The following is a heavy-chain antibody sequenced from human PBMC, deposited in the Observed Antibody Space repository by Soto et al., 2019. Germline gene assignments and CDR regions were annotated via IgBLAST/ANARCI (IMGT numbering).Heavy chain of an antibody. CDR1: GFTFSDYY. D-gene: IGHD6-6*01. J-gene: IGHJ4*02. V-gene: IGHV3-11*01. CDR3: ARDPTYSSSNDIDY. CDR2: ISSSGSTI. Sequence: PGGSLRLSCAASGFTFSDYYMSWIRQAPGKGLEWVSYISSSGSTIYYADSVKGRFTISRDNAKNSLYLQMNSLRAEDTAVYYCARDPTYSSSNDIDYWGQGTLVTVSS.